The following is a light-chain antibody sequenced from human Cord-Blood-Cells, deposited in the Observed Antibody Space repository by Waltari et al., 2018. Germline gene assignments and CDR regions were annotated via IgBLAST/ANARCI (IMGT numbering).Light chain of an antibody. CDR1: QSVSSY. CDR2: DAS. J-gene: IGKJ3*01. Sequence: EIVLTHATATLSLAPGGRATLSCRASQSVSSYLAWYQQKPGQAPRLLIYDASNRATGIPARFSGSGSGTDFTLTISSLEPEDFAVYYCQQRSNWPITFGPGTKVDIK. V-gene: IGKV3-11*01. CDR3: QQRSNWPIT.